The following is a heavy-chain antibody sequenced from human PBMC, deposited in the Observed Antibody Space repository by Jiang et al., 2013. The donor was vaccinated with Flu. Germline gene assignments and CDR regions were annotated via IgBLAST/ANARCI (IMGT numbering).Heavy chain of an antibody. CDR2: NDHK. V-gene: IGHV2-5*01. J-gene: IGHJ2*01. Sequence: NDHKRYSPSLESRLTITKDTSKNQVVLTMTNLDPVDTATYYCAHRGPPDFDLWGRGTLVTVSS. CDR3: AHRGPPDFDL.